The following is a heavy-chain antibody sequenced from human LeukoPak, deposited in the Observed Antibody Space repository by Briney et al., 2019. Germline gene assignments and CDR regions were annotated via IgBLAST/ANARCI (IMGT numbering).Heavy chain of an antibody. CDR2: IYYSGST. D-gene: IGHD2-2*01. CDR3: ARSSTSPGAYYYYYMDV. J-gene: IGHJ6*03. Sequence: PSETLSLTCTVSGGSIGSGDYYWSWIRQPPGKGLEWIGYIYYSGSTYYNPSLKSRVTISVDTSKNQFSLKLSSVTAADTAVYYCARSSTSPGAYYYYYMDVWGKGTTVTVSS. V-gene: IGHV4-30-4*08. CDR1: GGSIGSGDYY.